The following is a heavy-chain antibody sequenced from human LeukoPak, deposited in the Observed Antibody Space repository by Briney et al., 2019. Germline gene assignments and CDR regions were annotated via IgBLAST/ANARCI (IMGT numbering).Heavy chain of an antibody. CDR1: GGSFSGYY. CDR3: ARRGRWLQFYYFDY. D-gene: IGHD5-24*01. J-gene: IGHJ4*02. CDR2: INHSGST. V-gene: IGHV4-34*01. Sequence: KTSETLSLTCAVYGGSFSGYYWSWIRQPPGKGLEWIGEINHSGSTNYNPSLKSRVTISVDTSKNQFSLKLSSVTAADTAVYYCARRGRWLQFYYFDYWGQGTLVTVSS.